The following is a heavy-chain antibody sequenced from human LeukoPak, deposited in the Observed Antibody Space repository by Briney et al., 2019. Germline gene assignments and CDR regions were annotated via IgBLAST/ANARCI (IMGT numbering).Heavy chain of an antibody. J-gene: IGHJ4*02. CDR3: AKAPTDIRPAERYSGSLWRRPEALVGTYFDY. CDR2: INGCGSRT. V-gene: IGHV3-23*01. D-gene: IGHD6-6*01. Sequence: GGSLRLACSASGFTFSTDAISSVRQAPGKGLEWDSSINGCGSRTTYADSVKGRLTISRDNSKDTLYLQVNSLRAEDTAVYYCAKAPTDIRPAERYSGSLWRRPEALVGTYFDYWVQGTLVTVSS. CDR1: GFTFSTDA.